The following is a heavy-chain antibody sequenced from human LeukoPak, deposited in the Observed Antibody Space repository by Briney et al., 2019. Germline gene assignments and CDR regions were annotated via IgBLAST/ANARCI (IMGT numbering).Heavy chain of an antibody. CDR1: GGSISSSNYY. J-gene: IGHJ4*02. CDR3: ARSPRRDGYNWYYFDY. D-gene: IGHD5-24*01. CDR2: IYYSGSA. Sequence: PSETLSLTCTVSGGSISSSNYYWGWIRQPPGKGLEWIGNIYYSGSAYYNPSLKSRVTISVDTSKNQFSLKLSSVTAADTAAYYCARSPRRDGYNWYYFDYWGQGTLVTVSS. V-gene: IGHV4-39*07.